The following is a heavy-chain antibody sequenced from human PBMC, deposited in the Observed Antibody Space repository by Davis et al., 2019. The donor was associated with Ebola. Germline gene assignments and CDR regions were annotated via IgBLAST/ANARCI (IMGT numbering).Heavy chain of an antibody. J-gene: IGHJ4*02. V-gene: IGHV3-23*01. CDR3: AKGQSLERLVFDY. CDR2: SGGGHGST. Sequence: PGGSLRLSCVGSGFTFSVETITWVRQAPGKGLEWVSGSGGGHGSTHYADSVRGRFTVSRDNSKNTLYLQMNSLRAEDTAIYYCAKGQSLERLVFDYWGQGTLATVSS. CDR1: GFTFSVET. D-gene: IGHD3-3*01.